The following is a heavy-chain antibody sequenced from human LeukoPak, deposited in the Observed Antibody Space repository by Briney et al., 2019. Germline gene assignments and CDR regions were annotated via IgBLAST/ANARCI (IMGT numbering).Heavy chain of an antibody. CDR3: AKDLNSYGFDY. CDR2: ISGSGGST. CDR1: GFTFSSYG. V-gene: IGHV3-23*01. Sequence: GGSLRLSCAASGFTFSSYGMSWVRQAPGKGLEWVSAISGSGGSTYYADSVKGRFTISRDNFKNTLYLQMNSLRAEDTAVYYCAKDLNSYGFDYWGQGTLVTVSS. D-gene: IGHD5-18*01. J-gene: IGHJ4*02.